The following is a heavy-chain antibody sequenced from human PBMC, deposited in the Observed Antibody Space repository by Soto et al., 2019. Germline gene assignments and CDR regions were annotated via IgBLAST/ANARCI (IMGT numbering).Heavy chain of an antibody. CDR2: IYPGDSDT. J-gene: IGHJ6*03. V-gene: IGHV5-51*01. CDR1: GYSFTSYW. Sequence: PGESLKISCKGSGYSFTSYWIGWVRQMPGKGLEWMGIIYPGDSDTRYSPSFQGQVTISADKSISTAYLQWSSLKASDTAMYYCARFCWEWLLSYYLMDVWGKGSSVPVSS. D-gene: IGHD3-3*01. CDR3: ARFCWEWLLSYYLMDV.